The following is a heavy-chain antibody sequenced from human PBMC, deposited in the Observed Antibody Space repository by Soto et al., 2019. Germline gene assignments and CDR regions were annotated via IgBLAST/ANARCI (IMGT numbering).Heavy chain of an antibody. Sequence: GGLKISGKGCGYRFTSYWIGWVRQMPGKGLEWMGIIYPGDSDTRYSPSFQGQVTISADKSISSAYLQWSSLRASDTAMYYCARGGVSTRTFDYWGQGTPVTVSS. CDR3: ARGGVSTRTFDY. D-gene: IGHD3-3*01. CDR2: IYPGDSDT. J-gene: IGHJ4*02. V-gene: IGHV5-51*01. CDR1: GYRFTSYW.